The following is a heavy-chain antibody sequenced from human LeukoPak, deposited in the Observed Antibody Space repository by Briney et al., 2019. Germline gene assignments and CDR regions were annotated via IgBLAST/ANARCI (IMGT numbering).Heavy chain of an antibody. Sequence: GESLKISCKGSGYTFSSYWIGWVRQMPGKGLEWMGIIYPGDSDTRYSPSWQGQVTISVDTSIGTAYLQWSSLKASDTAIYYCARQNDFRLDYWGQGTLVTVSS. CDR3: ARQNDFRLDY. J-gene: IGHJ4*02. CDR1: GYTFSSYW. V-gene: IGHV5-51*01. CDR2: IYPGDSDT. D-gene: IGHD3-3*01.